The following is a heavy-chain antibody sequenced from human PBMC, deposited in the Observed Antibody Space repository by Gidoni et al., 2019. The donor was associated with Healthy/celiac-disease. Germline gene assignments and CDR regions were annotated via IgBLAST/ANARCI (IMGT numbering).Heavy chain of an antibody. Sequence: QVQLQESRPGLVKPSETLSLTCTVSGGSISSYYWSWIRQPPGKGLEWIGYIYYSGRTNYNPSLKSRVTISVDTAKNQFSLKRSSVTAADTAVYYCARGLGRIWFDYWGQGTLVTVSS. CDR1: GGSISSYY. J-gene: IGHJ4*02. D-gene: IGHD7-27*01. CDR2: IYYSGRT. V-gene: IGHV4-59*01. CDR3: ARGLGRIWFDY.